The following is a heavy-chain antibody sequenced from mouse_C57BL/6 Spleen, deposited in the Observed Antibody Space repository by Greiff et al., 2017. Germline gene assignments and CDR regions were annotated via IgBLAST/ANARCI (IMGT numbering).Heavy chain of an antibody. V-gene: IGHV1-22*01. D-gene: IGHD2-2*01. J-gene: IGHJ1*03. CDR1: GYTFTDYN. CDR3: ASSGDYGYDGGDWYFDV. CDR2: INPNNGGT. Sequence: EVKLVESGPELVKPGASVKMSCKASGYTFTDYNMHWVKQSHGKSLEWIGYINPNNGGTSYNQKFKGKATLTVNKSSSTAYMELRSLTSEDSAVYYGASSGDYGYDGGDWYFDVWGTGTTVTVSS.